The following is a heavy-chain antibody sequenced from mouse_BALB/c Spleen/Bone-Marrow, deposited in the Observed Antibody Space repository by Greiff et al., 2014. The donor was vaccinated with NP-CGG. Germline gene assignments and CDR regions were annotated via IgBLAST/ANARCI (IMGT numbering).Heavy chain of an antibody. J-gene: IGHJ3*01. D-gene: IGHD2-3*01. CDR2: IYPSDSYT. CDR3: TRDDGSPFAY. CDR1: GYTFTSYW. V-gene: IGHV1-69*02. Sequence: QVQLQQSGAELVRPGASVKLSCKASGYTFTSYWMNWVKQRPGQGLEWIGNIYPSDSYTNYNQKFKDKATLTVDKSSSTAYMQLSSPTSEDSAVYYCTRDDGSPFAYWGQGTLVTVSA.